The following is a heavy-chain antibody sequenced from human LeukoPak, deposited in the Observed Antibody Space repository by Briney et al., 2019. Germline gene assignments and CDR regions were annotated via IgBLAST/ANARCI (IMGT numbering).Heavy chain of an antibody. D-gene: IGHD6-13*01. J-gene: IGHJ5*02. Sequence: ASVKVSCKASGGTFSSYAVSWVRQAPGQGLEWMGRIIPILGIANYAQKFQGRVTITADKSTSTAYMELSSLRSEDTAVYYCARDRQQKLVLIWFDPWGQGTLVTVSS. CDR3: ARDRQQKLVLIWFDP. V-gene: IGHV1-69*04. CDR2: IIPILGIA. CDR1: GGTFSSYA.